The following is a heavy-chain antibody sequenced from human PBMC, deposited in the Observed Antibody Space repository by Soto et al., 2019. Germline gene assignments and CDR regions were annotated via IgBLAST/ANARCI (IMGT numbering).Heavy chain of an antibody. J-gene: IGHJ4*02. CDR3: ARHKGGDPYYFDY. V-gene: IGHV3-33*01. CDR2: IWYDGSNK. CDR1: GFTFSNYG. D-gene: IGHD4-17*01. Sequence: QVQLVESGGGVVQPGMSLRLSCAASGFTFSNYGMHWVRQAPGKGLEWVAVIWYDGSNKYYADSVKGRFTISRDNSKNTLYLQMNTLRAEDTAMYYCARHKGGDPYYFDYWGQGTLVTVSS.